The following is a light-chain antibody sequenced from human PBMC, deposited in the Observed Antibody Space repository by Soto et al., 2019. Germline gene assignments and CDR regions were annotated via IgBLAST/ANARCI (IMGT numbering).Light chain of an antibody. CDR1: QSVSSN. V-gene: IGKV3-15*01. J-gene: IGKJ1*01. CDR2: GAS. Sequence: EIVMTQSPATLSVSPGERATLSCRASQSVSSNLAWYQQKPGQAPRLLIYGASTRATGIPARFSGSGSATQFNLTISSLQSEDYSVYYCQHYNNWPPWTFGQGTKVEIK. CDR3: QHYNNWPPWT.